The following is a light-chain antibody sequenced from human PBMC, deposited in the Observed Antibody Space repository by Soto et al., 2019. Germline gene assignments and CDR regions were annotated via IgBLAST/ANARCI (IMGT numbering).Light chain of an antibody. CDR1: ESISRH. J-gene: IGKJ5*01. Sequence: DSQMYQSPSSLSASVGARVTITCRAAESISRHLNGYQQKPGRAHDLLIYAASTLQNGVPSRFTGSGSGTEFTLTITGLQLEDFATYYGKQDYSTLATFGQGTRLEIK. CDR3: KQDYSTLAT. CDR2: AAS. V-gene: IGKV1-39*01.